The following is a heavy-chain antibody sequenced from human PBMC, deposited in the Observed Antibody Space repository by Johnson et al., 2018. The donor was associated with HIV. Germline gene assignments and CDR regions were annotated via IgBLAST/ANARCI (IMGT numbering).Heavy chain of an antibody. CDR1: GFTFSNYD. CDR2: MGTAGDT. D-gene: IGHD3-10*01. J-gene: IGHJ3*02. Sequence: VQLVESGGDWVQRGGSLKLSCAASGFTFSNYDIHWVRQATGKGLEWVSTMGTAGDTYYAGSVKGRFTVSRENAKNSLYLQMNSLRAEDTAVYYCARDTPGGQSWFSENKYAFDIWGQGTMVTVSS. V-gene: IGHV3-13*01. CDR3: ARDTPGGQSWFSENKYAFDI.